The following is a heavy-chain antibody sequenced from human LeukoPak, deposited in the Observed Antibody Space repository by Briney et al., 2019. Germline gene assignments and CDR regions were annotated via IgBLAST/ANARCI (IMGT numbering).Heavy chain of an antibody. V-gene: IGHV1-69*05. Sequence: SVKVSCKASGGTFSSYAISWVRQAPGQGLEWMGGIIPIFGTANYAQKFRGRVTMTRDTFTSTVYMELSSLRSEDTAVYYCARDVPDDTSGYYFDYWGQGTLVTVSS. CDR2: IIPIFGTA. D-gene: IGHD3-22*01. CDR1: GGTFSSYA. CDR3: ARDVPDDTSGYYFDY. J-gene: IGHJ4*02.